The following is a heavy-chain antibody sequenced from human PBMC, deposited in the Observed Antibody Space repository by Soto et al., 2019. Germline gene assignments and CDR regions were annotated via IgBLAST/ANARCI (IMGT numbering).Heavy chain of an antibody. CDR2: IKQDGSEK. J-gene: IGHJ4*02. CDR1: RFTFSRYW. V-gene: IGHV3-7*03. CDR3: VRDFEGSYGYGPFEY. Sequence: PGGSRSRSSAASRFTFSRYWMSLVRPAPRKGLEWVANIKQDGSEKYYVDSVKGRFTISRDNAKNSVYLQMNSLRAEDTAVYYCVRDFEGSYGYGPFEYWGQGNLVTFSS. D-gene: IGHD5-18*01.